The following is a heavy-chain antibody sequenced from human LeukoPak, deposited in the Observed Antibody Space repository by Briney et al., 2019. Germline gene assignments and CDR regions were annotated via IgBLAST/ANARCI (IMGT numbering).Heavy chain of an antibody. Sequence: GGSLRLSCAASGFSFSTYAMSWVRQAPGKGLEWVSTISGRGNTYYADSVVGRFTISKDSSKSTLHLQMDSLRAEDTAVYYCARVGIRELLPYFDYWGQEPWSPSPQ. V-gene: IGHV3-23*01. CDR1: GFSFSTYA. J-gene: IGHJ4*01. D-gene: IGHD1-26*01. CDR2: ISGRGNT. CDR3: ARVGIRELLPYFDY.